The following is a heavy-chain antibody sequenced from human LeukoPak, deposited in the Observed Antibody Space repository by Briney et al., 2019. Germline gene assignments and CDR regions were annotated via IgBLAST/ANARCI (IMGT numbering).Heavy chain of an antibody. Sequence: GGSLRLSCAASGFTFRRYGMSWVRQAPGKGLEWVSAISGSGGNTFYGDSVKGRFTISRDNSRSTLYLQMNSLRAEDTAVYYCATPVPHGSDPSLYYYMDVLGKGTTVTISS. CDR1: GFTFRRYG. CDR2: ISGSGGNT. J-gene: IGHJ6*03. D-gene: IGHD3-10*01. V-gene: IGHV3-23*01. CDR3: ATPVPHGSDPSLYYYMDV.